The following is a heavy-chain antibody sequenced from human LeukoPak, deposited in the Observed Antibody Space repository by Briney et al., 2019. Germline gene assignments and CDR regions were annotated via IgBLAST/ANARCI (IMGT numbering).Heavy chain of an antibody. Sequence: GSLRLSCAASGFTFSSNAMHWVRQAPGKGLEWVANIKQDGSEKYYVGSVKGRFTISRDNAKNSLFLQMNSLRAEDTAVYYCATSGASSYWGQGTLVIVSS. CDR2: IKQDGSEK. J-gene: IGHJ4*02. V-gene: IGHV3-7*01. CDR3: ATSGASSY. CDR1: GFTFSSNA. D-gene: IGHD1-26*01.